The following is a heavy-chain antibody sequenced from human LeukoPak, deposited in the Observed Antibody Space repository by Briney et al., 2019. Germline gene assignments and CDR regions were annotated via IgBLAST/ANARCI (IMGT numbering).Heavy chain of an antibody. V-gene: IGHV1-69*06. Sequence: SVKVSCKASGGTFSSYAISWVRQAPGQGLEWMGGIIPIFGTANHAQKFQGRVTITADKSTSTAYMELSSLRSEDTAVYYCARLRDVLLWFGESYYGMDVWGQGTTVTVSS. CDR2: IIPIFGTA. CDR1: GGTFSSYA. J-gene: IGHJ6*02. CDR3: ARLRDVLLWFGESYYGMDV. D-gene: IGHD3-10*01.